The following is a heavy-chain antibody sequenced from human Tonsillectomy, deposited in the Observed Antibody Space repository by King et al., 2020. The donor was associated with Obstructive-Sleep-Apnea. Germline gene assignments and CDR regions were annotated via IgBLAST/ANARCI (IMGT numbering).Heavy chain of an antibody. V-gene: IGHV3-30*04. D-gene: IGHD3-22*01. Sequence: LQLVQSGGGVVQPGRARRLSCAASGFTFSSYAMHWVRQAPGKGLEWGAVISYDGSNKYYADSVKGRFTISRDNSKNTLYLQMNSLRAEDTAVYYCARDFVSDYDSSGYYGTLDYWGQGTLVTVSS. CDR2: ISYDGSNK. J-gene: IGHJ4*02. CDR3: ARDFVSDYDSSGYYGTLDY. CDR1: GFTFSSYA.